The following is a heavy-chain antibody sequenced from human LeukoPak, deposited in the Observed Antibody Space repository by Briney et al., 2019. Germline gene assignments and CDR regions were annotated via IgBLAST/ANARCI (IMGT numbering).Heavy chain of an antibody. CDR2: IIPIFGTA. D-gene: IGHD2-2*01. J-gene: IGHJ5*02. V-gene: IGHV1-69*13. CDR1: GYTFTSYA. CDR3: ASSAATPPGNIVVVPAAMNNWFDP. Sequence: SVKVSCKASGYTFTSYAMHWVRQAPGQRLEWMGWIIPIFGTANYAQKFQGRVTITADESTSTAYMELSSLRSEDTAVYYCASSAATPPGNIVVVPAAMNNWFDPWGQGTLVTVSS.